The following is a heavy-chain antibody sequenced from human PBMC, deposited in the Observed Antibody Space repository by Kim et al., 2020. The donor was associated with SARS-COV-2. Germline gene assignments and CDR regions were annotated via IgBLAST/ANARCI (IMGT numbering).Heavy chain of an antibody. CDR1: GYTFTSYA. V-gene: IGHV7-4-1*02. CDR3: ARDGDLITSFGVVIHTRYNFDY. D-gene: IGHD3-3*01. J-gene: IGHJ4*02. Sequence: ASVKVSCKASGYTFTSYAMNWVRQAPGQGLEWMGWINTNTGNPTYAQGFTGRFVFSLDTSVSTAYLQISSLKAEDTAVYYCARDGDLITSFGVVIHTRYNFDYWGQGTLVTVSS. CDR2: INTNTGNP.